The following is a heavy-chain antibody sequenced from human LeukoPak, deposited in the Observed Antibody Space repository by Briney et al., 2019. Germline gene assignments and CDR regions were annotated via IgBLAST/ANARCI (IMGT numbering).Heavy chain of an antibody. V-gene: IGHV3-15*01. Sequence: GGSLSLSCEASGFTIINAWMSWVRQAPGKGLEWVGRIKSKTDGGTTDYAAPVKGRFTISRDDSKNTLYLQMNSLKTEDTAVYYCTTDLYCSSTSCYIDYWGQGTLVTVSS. J-gene: IGHJ4*02. CDR2: IKSKTDGGTT. D-gene: IGHD2-2*02. CDR1: GFTIINAW. CDR3: TTDLYCSSTSCYIDY.